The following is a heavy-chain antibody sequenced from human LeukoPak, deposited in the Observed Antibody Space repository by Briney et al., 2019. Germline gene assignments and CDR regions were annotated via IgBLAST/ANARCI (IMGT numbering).Heavy chain of an antibody. CDR2: IYHSGST. CDR3: ENGPDAFDS. V-gene: IGHV4-38-2*02. Sequence: SETPSLTCTVSGQSISSGYYWGWTRQPPGKGLEWIGTIYHSGSTYYNPSLKSRVTISVDTSKNQFSLKLSSVTAADTAVYYCENGPDAFDSWGQGTLVIVSS. CDR1: GQSISSGYY. J-gene: IGHJ3*02.